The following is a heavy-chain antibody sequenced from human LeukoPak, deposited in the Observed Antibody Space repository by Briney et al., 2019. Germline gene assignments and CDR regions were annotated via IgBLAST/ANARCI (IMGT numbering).Heavy chain of an antibody. D-gene: IGHD6-13*01. V-gene: IGHV4-34*01. Sequence: SETLSLTCAVYGGSFSGYYWSWIRQPPGKGLEWIGEINHSGSTNYNPSLKSRVTISVDTSKNQFSLKLSSVTAADTAVYYCAASIAAAGGPFDYWGQGTLVTVSS. CDR1: GGSFSGYY. CDR3: AASIAAAGGPFDY. J-gene: IGHJ4*02. CDR2: INHSGST.